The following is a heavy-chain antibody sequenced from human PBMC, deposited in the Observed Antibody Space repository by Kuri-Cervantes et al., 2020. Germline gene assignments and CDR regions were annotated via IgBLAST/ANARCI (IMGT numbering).Heavy chain of an antibody. J-gene: IGHJ3*02. V-gene: IGHV3-7*01. CDR2: IKQDGSEK. Sequence: ETLSLTCAASGFTFSSYWMSWVRQAPGKGLEWVANIKQDGSEKYYVDSVKGRFTISRDNAKNSLYLQMNSLRAEDTAVCYCARGDDAFDIWGQGTMVTVSS. CDR3: ARGDDAFDI. CDR1: GFTFSSYW.